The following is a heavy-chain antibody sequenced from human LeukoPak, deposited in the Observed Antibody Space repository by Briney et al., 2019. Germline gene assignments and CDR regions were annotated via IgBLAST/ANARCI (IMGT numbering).Heavy chain of an antibody. Sequence: PSETLSLTRAVYGGSFSGYYWSWIRQPPGKGLEWIGEIDHSGSTNYNPSLKSRVTISVDTSKNQFSLKLSSVTAADTAVYYCASQVRLERRYYYYSMDVWGKGTTVTVSS. CDR3: ASQVRLERRYYYYSMDV. J-gene: IGHJ6*03. V-gene: IGHV4-34*01. D-gene: IGHD1-1*01. CDR2: IDHSGST. CDR1: GGSFSGYY.